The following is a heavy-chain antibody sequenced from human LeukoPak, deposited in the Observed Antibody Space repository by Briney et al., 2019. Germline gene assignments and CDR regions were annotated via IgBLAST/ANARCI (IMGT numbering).Heavy chain of an antibody. CDR1: GFTFSSYW. CDR2: INSDGSST. V-gene: IGHV3-74*01. Sequence: PGGSLRLSCAASGFTFSSYWMHWVRQAPGKGLVWVSRINSDGSSTSYADSVKGRFTISRDNAENTLYLQMNSLRAEDTAVYYCARDAHPYCSGGSCYSSVGWFDPWGQGTLVTVSS. J-gene: IGHJ5*02. CDR3: ARDAHPYCSGGSCYSSVGWFDP. D-gene: IGHD2-15*01.